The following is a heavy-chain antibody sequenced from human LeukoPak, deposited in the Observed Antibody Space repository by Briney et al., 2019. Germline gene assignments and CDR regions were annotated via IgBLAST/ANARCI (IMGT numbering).Heavy chain of an antibody. CDR3: ARVEKIKAAFDY. CDR1: GFPFSSFG. J-gene: IGHJ4*02. D-gene: IGHD6-25*01. Sequence: GGSLRLSCVASGFPFSSFGMHWVRQAPGKGLEWVAVIWYDGSNKYYADSVKGRFTISRDNSKNTLYLQMNSLRAEDTAVYYCARVEKIKAAFDYWGQGTLVTVSS. CDR2: IWYDGSNK. V-gene: IGHV3-33*01.